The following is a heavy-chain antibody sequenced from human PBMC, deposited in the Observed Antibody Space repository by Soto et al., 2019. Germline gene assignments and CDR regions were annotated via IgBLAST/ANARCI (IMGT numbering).Heavy chain of an antibody. J-gene: IGHJ3*02. V-gene: IGHV1-69*12. CDR2: IIPIFGTA. CDR3: AGYDSSGYYYVGVAFDI. D-gene: IGHD3-22*01. CDR1: GGTFSSYA. Sequence: QVQLVQSGAEVKKPGSSVKVSCKASGGTFSSYAISWVPQAPGQGLEWMGGIIPIFGTANYAQKFQGRVTITADESTSTAYMELSSLRSEDTAVYYCAGYDSSGYYYVGVAFDIWGQGTMVTVSS.